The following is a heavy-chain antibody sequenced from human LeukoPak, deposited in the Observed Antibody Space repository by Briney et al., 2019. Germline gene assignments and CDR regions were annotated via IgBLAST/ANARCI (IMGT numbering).Heavy chain of an antibody. Sequence: GWSLTLSCAASGLTFSSYAMHWLRQAAGKGLEWVALILCGVSNTFSADSVKGRLIISRDKSKNTLYLEMNSLRAEDTAMYYCAREGFTEDTPLALDYWGQGTLVTVSS. CDR2: ILCGVSNT. D-gene: IGHD5-18*01. V-gene: IGHV3-30-3*01. J-gene: IGHJ4*02. CDR3: AREGFTEDTPLALDY. CDR1: GLTFSSYA.